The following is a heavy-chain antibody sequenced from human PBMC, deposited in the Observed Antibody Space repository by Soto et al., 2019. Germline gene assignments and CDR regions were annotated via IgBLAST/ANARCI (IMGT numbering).Heavy chain of an antibody. D-gene: IGHD3-22*01. Sequence: PSETLSLTCAVSGGSISSSNWWSWVRQPPGKGLEWIGEIYHSGSTNYNPSLKSRVTISVDKSKNQFSLTLNSVTAADTAVYYCARDRYDSSGYYAHWGQGTLVTVSS. J-gene: IGHJ4*02. CDR1: GGSISSSNW. CDR2: IYHSGST. V-gene: IGHV4-4*02. CDR3: ARDRYDSSGYYAH.